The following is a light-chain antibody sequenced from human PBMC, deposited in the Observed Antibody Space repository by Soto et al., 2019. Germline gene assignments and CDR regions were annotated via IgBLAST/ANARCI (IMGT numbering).Light chain of an antibody. V-gene: IGKV3-11*01. Sequence: EIVMTQAPATVAVSAGDRVTLSCRASQSVSIDLAWYQQKPGQAPRLLIYGASTRATDIPPSFTGSGSGTDFTLTISSLEPEDFAVYYCQQRSNWPRTFGQGTKVDI. J-gene: IGKJ1*01. CDR3: QQRSNWPRT. CDR1: QSVSID. CDR2: GAS.